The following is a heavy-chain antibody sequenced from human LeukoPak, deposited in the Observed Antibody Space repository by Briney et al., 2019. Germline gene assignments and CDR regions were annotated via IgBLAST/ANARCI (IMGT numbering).Heavy chain of an antibody. Sequence: TGGSLRLSCAASGFTFSRDSMNWVRQAPGKGLEWVSYISSSSNMIYYADSVKGRFTISRDNAKNSLYLQMNSLRAEDTAVYFCARTGPGAGFDYWGQGTLVTVSS. CDR1: GFTFSRDS. CDR2: ISSSSNMI. J-gene: IGHJ4*02. D-gene: IGHD1-26*01. CDR3: ARTGPGAGFDY. V-gene: IGHV3-48*01.